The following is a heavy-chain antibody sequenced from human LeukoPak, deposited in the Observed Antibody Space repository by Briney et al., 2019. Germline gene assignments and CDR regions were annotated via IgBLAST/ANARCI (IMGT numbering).Heavy chain of an antibody. J-gene: IGHJ6*03. V-gene: IGHV3-33*06. D-gene: IGHD3-3*01. CDR2: IWYDGSNK. CDR1: GFTFSSYG. Sequence: GRPLRLSCAASGFTFSSYGMHWVRQAPGKGLEWVAVIWYDGSNKYYADSVKGRFTISRDNSKNTLYLQMNSLRAEDTAVYYCANSDFWSGIEYYYMDVWGKGTTVTVSS. CDR3: ANSDFWSGIEYYYMDV.